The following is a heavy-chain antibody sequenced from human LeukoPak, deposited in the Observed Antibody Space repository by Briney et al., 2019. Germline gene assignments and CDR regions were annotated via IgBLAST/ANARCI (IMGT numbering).Heavy chain of an antibody. V-gene: IGHV3-30*18. Sequence: HPGGSLRLSCAASGFTFSSYALHWVRQAAGKGLEWVAVISYDGSNKYYVDSVKGRFTISRDNSKNTLYLQMNSLRGEDTAVYYCAKGGESSGYHGGPDYWGQGTLVTVSS. CDR3: AKGGESSGYHGGPDY. CDR2: ISYDGSNK. J-gene: IGHJ4*02. CDR1: GFTFSSYA. D-gene: IGHD3-22*01.